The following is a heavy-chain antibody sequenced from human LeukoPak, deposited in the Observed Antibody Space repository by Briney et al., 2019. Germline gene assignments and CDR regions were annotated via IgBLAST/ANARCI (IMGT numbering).Heavy chain of an antibody. D-gene: IGHD5-24*01. CDR1: GGSISSSIYY. J-gene: IGHJ4*02. V-gene: IGHV4-39*02. CDR3: ARDTRYGDGYKY. Sequence: SETLSLTCSVSGGSISSSIYYWGWIRQPPGKGLEWIGSIYYSGSTYYNPSLKSRVTISVDTSKNQFSLKLRSVTAADTAVYYCARDTRYGDGYKYWGQGTLVTVSS. CDR2: IYYSGST.